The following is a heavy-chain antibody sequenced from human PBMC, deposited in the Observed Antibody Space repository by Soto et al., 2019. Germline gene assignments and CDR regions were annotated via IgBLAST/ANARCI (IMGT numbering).Heavy chain of an antibody. Sequence: PSETRSLTCGVSGGSISSSNWWSWVRQPPGKGLECIGEIYHSGSTNYNPSLKSRVTISVDTSKKQVSLKLTSVSAPDTARYFCAEYCGSSICPKDHYFALEVGGKGPTVPVSS. J-gene: IGHJ6*04. CDR1: GGSISSSNW. CDR2: IYHSGST. CDR3: AEYCGSSICPKDHYFALEV. D-gene: IGHD2-2*01. V-gene: IGHV4-4*02.